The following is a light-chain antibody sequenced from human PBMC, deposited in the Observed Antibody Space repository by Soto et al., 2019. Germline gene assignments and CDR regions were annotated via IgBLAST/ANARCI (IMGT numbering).Light chain of an antibody. CDR1: QSISDY. Sequence: DILMTQSPSSLSASVGDRVTITCRASQSISDYLHWYQVKPGKAPKLLIYAASSLQSGVPSRFSGSGPGTDFTLTISSLQPEDFATYYCQQSDSRPRTFGGGTKVEIK. CDR3: QQSDSRPRT. V-gene: IGKV1-39*01. CDR2: AAS. J-gene: IGKJ4*01.